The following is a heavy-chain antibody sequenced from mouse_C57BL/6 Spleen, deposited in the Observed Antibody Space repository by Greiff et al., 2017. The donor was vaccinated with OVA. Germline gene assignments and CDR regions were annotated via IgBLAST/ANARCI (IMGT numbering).Heavy chain of an antibody. Sequence: EVKLVDSGGGLVKPGGSLKLSCAASGFTFSDYGMHWVRQAPEKGLEWVAYISSGSSTIYYADTVKGRFTISRDNAKNTLFLQMTSLRSEDTAMYYCARNGGGYLFAYWGQGTLVTVSA. D-gene: IGHD2-2*01. CDR3: ARNGGGYLFAY. CDR1: GFTFSDYG. CDR2: ISSGSSTI. J-gene: IGHJ3*01. V-gene: IGHV5-17*01.